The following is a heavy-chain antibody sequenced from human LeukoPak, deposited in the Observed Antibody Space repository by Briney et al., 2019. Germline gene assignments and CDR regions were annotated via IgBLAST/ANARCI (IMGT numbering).Heavy chain of an antibody. CDR3: AKGSSGYIYGDY. CDR1: GFTFINYA. J-gene: IGHJ4*02. V-gene: IGHV3-23*01. Sequence: PGGSLRPSCAASGFTFINYAMSWVRQAPGMGLEWVSGISGGSDGTYYADSVKGRFTISRDNSKNTLHLQMNSLRAEDTAIYYCAKGSSGYIYGDYWGQGTLVTVSS. CDR2: ISGGSDGT. D-gene: IGHD5-18*01.